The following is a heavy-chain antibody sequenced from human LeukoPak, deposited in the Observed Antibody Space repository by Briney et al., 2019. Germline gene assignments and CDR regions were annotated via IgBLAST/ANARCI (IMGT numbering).Heavy chain of an antibody. CDR1: GGSTSSSSYY. D-gene: IGHD3-10*01. CDR3: ARHPLWFGIDY. CDR2: IYYSGST. J-gene: IGHJ4*02. Sequence: SETLSLTCTVSGGSTSSSSYYWGWIRQPPGKGLEWIGSIYYSGSTYYNPSLKSRVTISVDTSKNQFSLKLSSVTAADTAVYYCARHPLWFGIDYWGQGTLVTVSS. V-gene: IGHV4-39*01.